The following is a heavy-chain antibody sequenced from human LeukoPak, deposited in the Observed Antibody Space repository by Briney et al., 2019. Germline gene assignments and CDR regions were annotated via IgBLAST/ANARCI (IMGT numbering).Heavy chain of an antibody. CDR2: IYYSGST. CDR1: GGSISSSRDD. Sequence: SETLSLTCTVSGGSISSSRDDRGRIRQPPGKGLEWIGSIYYSGSTYYNPSLKSRFTISVDTSKNHFSLKLSSVTAADTAVYYCARHVEIAVAGPIDYWGQGTLVTVSS. J-gene: IGHJ4*02. V-gene: IGHV4-39*01. CDR3: ARHVEIAVAGPIDY. D-gene: IGHD6-19*01.